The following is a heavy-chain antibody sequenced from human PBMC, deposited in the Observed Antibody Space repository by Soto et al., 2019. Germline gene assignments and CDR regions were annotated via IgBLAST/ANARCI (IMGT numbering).Heavy chain of an antibody. CDR2: IWYDGSNK. V-gene: IGHV3-33*08. D-gene: IGHD3-3*01. CDR3: ARDREYDFWSGYRYGMDV. J-gene: IGHJ6*02. Sequence: GGSLRLSCAASGFIFSSYAMHWVRQAPGKGLEWVEVIWYDGSNKNYAESVKGRFTISRDNSKNTLYLQMNSLRAEDTAVYYCARDREYDFWSGYRYGMDVWGQGTTVTVSS. CDR1: GFIFSSYA.